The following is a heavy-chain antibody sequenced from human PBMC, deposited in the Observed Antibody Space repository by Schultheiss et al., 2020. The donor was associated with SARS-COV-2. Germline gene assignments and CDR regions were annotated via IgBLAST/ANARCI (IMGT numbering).Heavy chain of an antibody. CDR1: GFTFGDYA. Sequence: GGSLRLSCTASGFTFGDYAMSWIRQTPGKRLEWISYITSSGTYTNYADSVNGRFTISRDNAKKLVYLEMNNLRAEDTAVYYCVRWGYDSWGQGTLVTVSS. CDR2: ITSSGTYT. V-gene: IGHV3-11*06. CDR3: VRWGYDS. J-gene: IGHJ4*02. D-gene: IGHD1-26*01.